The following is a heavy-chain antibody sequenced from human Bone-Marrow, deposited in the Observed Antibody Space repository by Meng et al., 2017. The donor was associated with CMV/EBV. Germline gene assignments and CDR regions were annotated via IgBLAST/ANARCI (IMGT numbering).Heavy chain of an antibody. Sequence: GGSLRLSCAASGFTFSDYGMHWVRQAPGKGLEWVAFIRYEGSNKYYADSVKGRFTISRDNSKNTRYLQMNSLRAEDTAVYYCAKRLVVQAGIIDYYGMDVCGQGTTVTVSS. CDR2: IRYEGSNK. CDR3: AKRLVVQAGIIDYYGMDV. V-gene: IGHV3-30*02. D-gene: IGHD2-2*02. J-gene: IGHJ6*02. CDR1: GFTFSDYG.